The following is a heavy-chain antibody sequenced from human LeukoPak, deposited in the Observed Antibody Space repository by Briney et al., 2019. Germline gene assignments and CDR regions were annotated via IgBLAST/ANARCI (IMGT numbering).Heavy chain of an antibody. J-gene: IGHJ6*03. V-gene: IGHV1-24*01. CDR1: GYTLTELS. CDR3: ATVAFRYYDILTGYYRNMDV. Sequence: ASVKVSFKFSGYTLTELSMHLVRQAPGKGLEWMGGFDPEDGETTYAQKFQGRVTMTEDTSTDTAYMELSSLRSEDTAVYYCATVAFRYYDILTGYYRNMDVWGKGTTVTVSS. CDR2: FDPEDGET. D-gene: IGHD3-9*01.